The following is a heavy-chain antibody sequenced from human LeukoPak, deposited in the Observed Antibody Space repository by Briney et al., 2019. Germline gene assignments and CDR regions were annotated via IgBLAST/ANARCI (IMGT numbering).Heavy chain of an antibody. CDR2: IYYSGST. CDR1: GGSISSYY. Sequence: SETLSLTCTVSGGSISSYYWSWIRQPPGKGLEWIGYIYYSGSTNYNPSLKSRVTISVDTSKNQFSLKLSSVTAADTAVYYCARGVLRLLEWPRMRGSWFDPWGQGTLVTVSS. V-gene: IGHV4-59*01. D-gene: IGHD3-3*01. CDR3: ARGVLRLLEWPRMRGSWFDP. J-gene: IGHJ5*02.